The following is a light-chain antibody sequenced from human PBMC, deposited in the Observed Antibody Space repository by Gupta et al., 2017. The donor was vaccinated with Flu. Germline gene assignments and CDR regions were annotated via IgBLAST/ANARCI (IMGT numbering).Light chain of an antibody. CDR1: QPIGSNF. CDR2: AAS. CDR3: QQYDMRPRT. J-gene: IGKJ1*01. V-gene: IGKV3-20*01. Sequence: LPQSPGTLSLAPGESATPSCRTRQPIGSNFLAWYQQKPGQAPRLLIYAASSRAAGIPDRFSGSGSGTEFTLTISRLEPEDFALYYCQQYDMRPRTFGQGTKVEVK.